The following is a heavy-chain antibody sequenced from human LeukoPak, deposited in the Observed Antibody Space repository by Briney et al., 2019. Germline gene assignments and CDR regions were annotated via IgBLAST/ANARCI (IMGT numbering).Heavy chain of an antibody. CDR1: GGSFSGYY. D-gene: IGHD2-15*01. CDR2: INHSGST. V-gene: IGHV4-34*01. Sequence: SETLSLTCAVYGGSFSGYYWSWIRQPPGKGLEWIGEINHSGSTNYNPSLKSRVAISVDTSKNQFSLKLSSVTAADTAVYYCARARREMVVVVAATRVWFDPWGQGTLVTVSS. J-gene: IGHJ5*02. CDR3: ARARREMVVVVAATRVWFDP.